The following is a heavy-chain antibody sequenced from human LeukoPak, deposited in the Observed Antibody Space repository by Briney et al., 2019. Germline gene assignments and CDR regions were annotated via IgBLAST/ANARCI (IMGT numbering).Heavy chain of an antibody. CDR1: GGTFSSYA. V-gene: IGHV1-69*04. J-gene: IGHJ3*02. CDR2: IIPILGIA. Sequence: GASVKVSCKASGGTFSSYAISWVRQAPGQGLEWMGRIIPILGIANYAQKFQGRVTITADKSTSTAYMELSSLRSEDTAVYYCARIVEMATTDAFDIWGQGTMVTVSS. D-gene: IGHD5-24*01. CDR3: ARIVEMATTDAFDI.